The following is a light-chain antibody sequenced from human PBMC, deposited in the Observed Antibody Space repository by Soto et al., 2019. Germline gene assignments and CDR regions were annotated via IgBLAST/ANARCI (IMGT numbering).Light chain of an antibody. CDR1: SSDVGGYNY. V-gene: IGLV2-14*01. J-gene: IGLJ2*01. CDR3: SSYTSSSMCVV. Sequence: QSVLTQPASVSGSPGQSITISCTGTSSDVGGYNYVSWYQQHPGKAPKLMIYDVSNRPSGVSNRFSGSKSGNTASLTISGLQAEDEADYYCSSYTSSSMCVVFGGGTKLTVL. CDR2: DVS.